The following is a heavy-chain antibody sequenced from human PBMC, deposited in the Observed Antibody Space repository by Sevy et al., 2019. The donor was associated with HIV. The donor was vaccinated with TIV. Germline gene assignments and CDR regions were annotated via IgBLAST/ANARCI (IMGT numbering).Heavy chain of an antibody. CDR3: ARDSYCSRTSCYSHVGYGMDV. CDR2: ISYDGSNK. J-gene: IGHJ6*02. D-gene: IGHD2-2*01. V-gene: IGHV3-30*04. CDR1: GLTFSSYA. Sequence: GGSLRLSCAASGLTFSSYAMHWVRQAPGKGLEWVAVISYDGSNKYYADSVKGRFTISRDNSKNTLYLQMNSLRAEDTAVYYCARDSYCSRTSCYSHVGYGMDVWGQGTTVTVSS.